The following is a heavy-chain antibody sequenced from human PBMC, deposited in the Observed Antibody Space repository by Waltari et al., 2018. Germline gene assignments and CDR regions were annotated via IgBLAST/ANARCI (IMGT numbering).Heavy chain of an antibody. CDR2: IYYSGST. CDR3: ARLEGTIFGVVTRIFDY. J-gene: IGHJ4*02. Sequence: QLQLQESGPGLVKPSETLSLTCTVSGGSISSSSYYWGWIRTPPGKGLEWIGSIYYSGSTYYNPSLKSRVTISVDTSKNQFSLKLSSVTAADTAVYYCARLEGTIFGVVTRIFDYWGQGTLVTVSS. CDR1: GGSISSSSYY. V-gene: IGHV4-39*01. D-gene: IGHD3-3*01.